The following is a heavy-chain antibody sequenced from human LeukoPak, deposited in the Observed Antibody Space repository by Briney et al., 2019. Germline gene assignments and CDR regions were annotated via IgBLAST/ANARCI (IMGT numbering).Heavy chain of an antibody. CDR1: GYTFSEYY. Sequence: ASVKVSCKASGYTFSEYYLHWVRQAPGQGLEWMGWINPSSGNTNSAQKFQGRVTMTRDTSITTAYMELSRLRSDDTAVYYCARGGIEMATINFDYWGQGTLVTVSS. D-gene: IGHD5-24*01. CDR2: INPSSGNT. CDR3: ARGGIEMATINFDY. V-gene: IGHV1-2*02. J-gene: IGHJ4*02.